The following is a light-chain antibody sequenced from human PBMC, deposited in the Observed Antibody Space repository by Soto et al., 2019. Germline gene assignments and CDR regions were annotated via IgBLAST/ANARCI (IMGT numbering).Light chain of an antibody. Sequence: SYELTQSPSVSVAPGQTAMVTCAGSDIGSQRVHWYQQKPGQAPVLVVYDDSDRPSVIPERFSGSKSGNTATLTISRVDAGDEADYYCQVWDSGSDRVVFGGGTNVTVL. CDR2: DDS. V-gene: IGLV3-21*02. CDR1: DIGSQR. CDR3: QVWDSGSDRVV. J-gene: IGLJ2*01.